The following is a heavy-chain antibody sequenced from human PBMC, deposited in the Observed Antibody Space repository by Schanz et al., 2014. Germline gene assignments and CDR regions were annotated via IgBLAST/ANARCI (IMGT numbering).Heavy chain of an antibody. CDR2: IWYDENNK. D-gene: IGHD1-1*01. J-gene: IGHJ4*02. V-gene: IGHV3-33*01. CDR1: GFTFSSYG. Sequence: VQLLESGGGVVQFGRSLRLSCVASGFTFSSYGMHWVRQAPGKGLEWVAVIWYDENNKYYADSVKGRFTMSRDNSKNTLYLQMNSLRAGDTAVYYCARGTDWNLHYWGQGALVTVSS. CDR3: ARGTDWNLHY.